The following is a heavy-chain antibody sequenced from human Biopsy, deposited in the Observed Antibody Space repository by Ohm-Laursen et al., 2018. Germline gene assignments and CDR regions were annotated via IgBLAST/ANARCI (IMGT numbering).Heavy chain of an antibody. Sequence: SDTLSLTCPVSGDSVSSGCFYWTWLRPPPGQGLEYIGYIYDRGSTANYNPTLESRVTMSVDMPKKQFSLKLSSVTAADTAIYYCARGIRSSGWPYFDSWGQGTLVTVSS. J-gene: IGHJ4*02. CDR1: GDSVSSGCFY. CDR3: ARGIRSSGWPYFDS. D-gene: IGHD6-19*01. V-gene: IGHV4-61*01. CDR2: IYDRGST.